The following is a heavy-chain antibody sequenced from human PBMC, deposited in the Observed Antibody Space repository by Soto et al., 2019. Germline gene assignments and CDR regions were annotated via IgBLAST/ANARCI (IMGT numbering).Heavy chain of an antibody. CDR2: IYYSGST. V-gene: IGHV4-39*01. CDR1: GGSISSSSYY. J-gene: IGHJ3*02. D-gene: IGHD3-22*01. CDR3: ARRYYYDSSGYYGLGAFDI. Sequence: SEALSLTCTVSGGSISSSSYYWGWIRQPPGKGLEWIGSIYYSGSTYYNPSLKSRVTISVDTSKNQFSLKLSSVTAADTAVYYCARRYYYDSSGYYGLGAFDIWGQGTMVT.